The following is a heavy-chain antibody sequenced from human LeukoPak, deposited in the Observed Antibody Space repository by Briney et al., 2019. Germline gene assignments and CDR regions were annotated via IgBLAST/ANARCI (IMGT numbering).Heavy chain of an antibody. CDR1: GYTFTSYG. J-gene: IGHJ6*02. Sequence: SVKVSCTASGYTFTSYGISWVRQAPGQGLEWMGGIIPIFGTANYAQKFQGRVTITADESTSTAYMELSSLRSEDTAVYYCARVLERRLDYYYGMDVWGQGTTVTVSS. CDR2: IIPIFGTA. D-gene: IGHD1-1*01. V-gene: IGHV1-69*13. CDR3: ARVLERRLDYYYGMDV.